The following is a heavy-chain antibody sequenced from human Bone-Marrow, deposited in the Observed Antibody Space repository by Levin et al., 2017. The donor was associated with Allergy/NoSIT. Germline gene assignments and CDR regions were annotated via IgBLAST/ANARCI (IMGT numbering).Heavy chain of an antibody. CDR1: GGFITNKAYY. J-gene: IGHJ3*01. CDR2: LYYSGDT. Sequence: SETLSLTCTVSGGFITNKAYYWGRLRQPPGMGLEWIGSLYYSGDTFYNGSIKIRVTISVDTPKYQISLKLHAVTAADTAVYYGAKYSDIVTGYLCEGFELWGQGTVVTVSS. V-gene: IGHV4-39*01. D-gene: IGHD3-9*01. CDR3: AKYSDIVTGYLCEGFEL.